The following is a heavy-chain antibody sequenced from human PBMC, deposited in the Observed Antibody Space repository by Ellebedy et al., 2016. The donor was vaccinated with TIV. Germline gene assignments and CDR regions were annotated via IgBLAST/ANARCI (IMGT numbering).Heavy chain of an antibody. J-gene: IGHJ6*02. CDR2: IYSGGST. D-gene: IGHD2-15*01. V-gene: IGHV3-66*01. CDR1: GFTFSSYA. CDR3: ARDENCSGGSCSHLGYGMDV. Sequence: GESLKISCAASGFTFSSYAMSWVRQAPGKGLEWVSVIYSGGSTYYADSVKGRFTISRDNSKNTLYLQMNSLRAEDTAVYYCARDENCSGGSCSHLGYGMDVWGQGTTVTVSS.